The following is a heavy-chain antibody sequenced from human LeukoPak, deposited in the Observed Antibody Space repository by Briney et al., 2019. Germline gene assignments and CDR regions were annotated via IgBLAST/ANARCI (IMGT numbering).Heavy chain of an antibody. D-gene: IGHD2-8*01. V-gene: IGHV3-53*01. CDR2: IYSGGST. Sequence: GGSLRLSCAASGFTFSSNYMSWVRQAPGKGLEWVSVIYSGGSTYYADSVKGRFTISRDNSKNTLYLQMNSLRAEDTAVYYCARDWSGYCTNGVCYKWLVNYYFDYWGQGTLVTVSS. CDR1: GFTFSSNY. J-gene: IGHJ4*02. CDR3: ARDWSGYCTNGVCYKWLVNYYFDY.